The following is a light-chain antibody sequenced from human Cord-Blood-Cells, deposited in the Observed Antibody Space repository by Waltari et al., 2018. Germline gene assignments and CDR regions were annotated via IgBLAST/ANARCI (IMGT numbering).Light chain of an antibody. CDR1: QSISSY. J-gene: IGKJ1*01. V-gene: IGKV1-39*01. Sequence: DIQMTQSPSSLSASVGDRVTITCRASQSISSYLNWYQQKPGKAPKLLIYAASSLQSGVTSRFSGSGSGTDFTLTISSLQPEDFATYYCQQSYSTPRMFGQGTKVEIK. CDR2: AAS. CDR3: QQSYSTPRM.